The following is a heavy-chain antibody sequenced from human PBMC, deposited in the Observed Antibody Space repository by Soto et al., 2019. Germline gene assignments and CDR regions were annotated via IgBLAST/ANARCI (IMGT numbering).Heavy chain of an antibody. CDR2: IKSKTNGGTT. V-gene: IGHV3-15*01. CDR1: GFTFINAW. Sequence: GGALRLSCAASGFTFINAWMSWVRQAPGKGLEWVGRIKSKTNGGTTDYAAPVKGRFFISRDDSKSTLYLQMNSPKTEDTAVYYCTTDDPINKYWGQGTLVTVSS. J-gene: IGHJ4*02. CDR3: TTDDPINKY.